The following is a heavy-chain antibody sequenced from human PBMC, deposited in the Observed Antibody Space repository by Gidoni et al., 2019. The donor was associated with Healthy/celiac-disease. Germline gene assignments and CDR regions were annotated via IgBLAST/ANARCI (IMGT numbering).Heavy chain of an antibody. Sequence: QVQLVESGGGVVQPGSSLRLSCAASGFTFSSYGMHWVRQAPGKGLEWVAVISYDGKNKYYADSVKGRFTISRDNSKNTLYLQMNSLRAEDTAVYYCANSRDGYNYFDYWGQGTLVTVSS. V-gene: IGHV3-30*18. J-gene: IGHJ4*02. D-gene: IGHD1-1*01. CDR2: ISYDGKNK. CDR3: ANSRDGYNYFDY. CDR1: GFTFSSYG.